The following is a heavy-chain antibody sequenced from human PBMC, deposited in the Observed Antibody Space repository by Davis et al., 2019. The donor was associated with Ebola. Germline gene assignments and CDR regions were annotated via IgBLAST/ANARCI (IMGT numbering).Heavy chain of an antibody. V-gene: IGHV3-23*01. CDR3: ARDRRYNWNRSYWYFDL. Sequence: GESLKISCAASGFTFSSYAMSWVRQAPGKGLEWVSAISGSGGSTYYADSVKGRFTISRDNSKNTLYLQMNSLRAEDTAVYYCARDRRYNWNRSYWYFDLWGRGTLVTVSS. D-gene: IGHD1-20*01. CDR1: GFTFSSYA. J-gene: IGHJ2*01. CDR2: ISGSGGST.